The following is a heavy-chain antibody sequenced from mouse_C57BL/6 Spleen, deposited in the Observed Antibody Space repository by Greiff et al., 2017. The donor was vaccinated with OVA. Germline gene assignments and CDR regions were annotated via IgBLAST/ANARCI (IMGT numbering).Heavy chain of an antibody. Sequence: VQLQQSGAELVKPGASVKLSCTASGFNIKDYYMHWVKQRTEQGLEWIGRIDPEDGETKYAPQFQGKATITADTSSNTAYLQLSSLTAEDTAGYDCARGKYYGSIPYVDYGGQGTTLTVSS. CDR2: IDPEDGET. J-gene: IGHJ2*01. V-gene: IGHV14-2*01. D-gene: IGHD1-1*01. CDR1: GFNIKDYY. CDR3: ARGKYYGSIPYVDY.